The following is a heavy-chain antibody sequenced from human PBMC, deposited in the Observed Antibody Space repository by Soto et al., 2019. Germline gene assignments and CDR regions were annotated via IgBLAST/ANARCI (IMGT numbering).Heavy chain of an antibody. Sequence: HPGGSLRLSCAASGFTFSSYGMHWVRQAPGKGLEWVAVIWYDGSNKYYADSVKGRFTISRDNSKNTLYLQMNSLRAEDTAVYYSARDGYCSGGSCYSVPVFDYWGQGTLVTVSS. V-gene: IGHV3-33*01. CDR3: ARDGYCSGGSCYSVPVFDY. J-gene: IGHJ4*02. D-gene: IGHD2-15*01. CDR2: IWYDGSNK. CDR1: GFTFSSYG.